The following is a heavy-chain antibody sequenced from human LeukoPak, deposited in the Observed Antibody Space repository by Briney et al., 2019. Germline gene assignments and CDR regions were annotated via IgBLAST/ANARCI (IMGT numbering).Heavy chain of an antibody. V-gene: IGHV1-69*02. CDR2: IIPILGIA. Sequence: SVKVSCKASGYTFTGYYMHWVRQAPGQGLEWMGRIIPILGIANYAQKFQGRVTITADKSTSTAYMELSSLRSEDTAVYYCARYYYDSSGYHGAFDIWGQGTMVTVSS. J-gene: IGHJ3*02. CDR1: GYTFTGYY. D-gene: IGHD3-22*01. CDR3: ARYYYDSSGYHGAFDI.